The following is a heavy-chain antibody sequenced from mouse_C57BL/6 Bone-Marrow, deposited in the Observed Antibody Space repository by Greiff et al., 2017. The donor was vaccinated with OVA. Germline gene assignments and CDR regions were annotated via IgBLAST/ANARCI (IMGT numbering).Heavy chain of an antibody. J-gene: IGHJ2*01. CDR2: ISDGGSYT. CDR1: GFTFSSYA. V-gene: IGHV5-4*01. Sequence: EVQLVESGGGLVKPGGSLKLSCAASGFTFSSYAMSWVRQTPEKRLEWVATISDGGSYTYYPDNVKGRFTISRDNAKNNLYLQMSHLKSEDTAMYYCAREGYEDYFDYWGQGTTLTVSS. D-gene: IGHD2-10*02. CDR3: AREGYEDYFDY.